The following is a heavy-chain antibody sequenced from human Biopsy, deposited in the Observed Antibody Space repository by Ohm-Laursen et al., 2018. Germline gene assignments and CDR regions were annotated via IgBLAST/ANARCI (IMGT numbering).Heavy chain of an antibody. CDR3: AGSNGYGDYRFDD. CDR2: ISYTGDT. V-gene: IGHV4-59*01. Sequence: GTLSLTCTVSGDSISSDFWSWIRQTPGKGLEWIGYISYTGDTNYNPSLESRITISLDTSKNQFSLMLSSVTAADTAVYYCAGSNGYGDYRFDDWGQGTLVTVAS. D-gene: IGHD4-11*01. CDR1: GDSISSDF. J-gene: IGHJ4*02.